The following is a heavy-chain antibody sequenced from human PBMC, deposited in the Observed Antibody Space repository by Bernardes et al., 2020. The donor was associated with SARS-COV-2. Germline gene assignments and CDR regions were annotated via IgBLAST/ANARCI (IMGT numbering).Heavy chain of an antibody. Sequence: GSLRLSCAASGFTFSSYAMSWVRQAPGKGLEWVSAISGSGGSTYYADSVKGRFTISRDNSKNTLYLQMNSLRAEDTAVYYCAKTQRTGLYYYDSSGYYPFDYWGQGTLVTVSS. CDR2: ISGSGGST. J-gene: IGHJ4*02. D-gene: IGHD3-22*01. CDR1: GFTFSSYA. CDR3: AKTQRTGLYYYDSSGYYPFDY. V-gene: IGHV3-23*01.